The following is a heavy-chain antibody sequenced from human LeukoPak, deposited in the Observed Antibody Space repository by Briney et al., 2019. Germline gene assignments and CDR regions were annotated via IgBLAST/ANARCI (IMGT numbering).Heavy chain of an antibody. CDR2: ISGSGGGT. V-gene: IGHV3-23*01. J-gene: IGHJ4*02. Sequence: PGGSLRLSCAASGFTFSSYAMSWVRQAPGKGLEWVSAISGSGGGTYYADSVKGRFTISRDNSKNTLYLQMNSLRAEDTAVYYCARNTFGGYSYGCSEVKYYFDYWGQGTLVTVSS. CDR3: ARNTFGGYSYGCSEVKYYFDY. CDR1: GFTFSSYA. D-gene: IGHD5-18*01.